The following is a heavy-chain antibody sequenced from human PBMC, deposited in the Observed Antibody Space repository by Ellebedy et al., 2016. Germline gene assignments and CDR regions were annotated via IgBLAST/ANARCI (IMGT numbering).Heavy chain of an antibody. D-gene: IGHD4-17*01. Sequence: GGSLRLSCAASGFTFSSYAMHWVRQAPGKGLEWVAVISYDGSNKYYADSVKGRFTISRDNSKNTLYVQMNSLRAEDTAVYYCARDLLEVTMKWYFDLWGRGTLVTVSS. V-gene: IGHV3-30-3*01. CDR3: ARDLLEVTMKWYFDL. J-gene: IGHJ2*01. CDR2: ISYDGSNK. CDR1: GFTFSSYA.